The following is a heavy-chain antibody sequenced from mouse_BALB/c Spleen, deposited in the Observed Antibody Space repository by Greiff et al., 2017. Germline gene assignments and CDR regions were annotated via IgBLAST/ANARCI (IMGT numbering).Heavy chain of an antibody. CDR3: ARSPLLRYYAMDY. CDR2: ISYSGST. CDR1: GDSITSGY. J-gene: IGHJ4*01. Sequence: EVKLVESGPSLVKPSQTLSLTCSVTGDSITSGYWNWIRKFPGNKLEYMGYISYSGSTYYNPSLKSRISITRDTSKNQYYLQLNSVTTEDTATYYCARSPLLRYYAMDYWGQGTSVTVSS. V-gene: IGHV3-8*02. D-gene: IGHD1-2*01.